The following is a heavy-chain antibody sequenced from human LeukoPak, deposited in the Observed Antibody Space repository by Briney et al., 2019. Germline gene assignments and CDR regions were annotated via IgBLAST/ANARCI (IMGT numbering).Heavy chain of an antibody. D-gene: IGHD3-10*01. CDR2: INPNSGGT. J-gene: IGHJ6*03. CDR3: ARATGRQPYYYYMDV. Sequence: ASVKVSCKASGYTFTGYYMHWVRQAPGQGLEWMGWINPNSGGTNYAQKFQGRVTMTRDTSISTAYMELSRLRSDDTAVYYCARATGRQPYYYYMDVWGKGTTVTVSS. V-gene: IGHV1-2*02. CDR1: GYTFTGYY.